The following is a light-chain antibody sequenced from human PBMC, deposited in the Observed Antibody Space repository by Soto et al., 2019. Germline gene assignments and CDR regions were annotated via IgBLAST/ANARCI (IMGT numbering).Light chain of an antibody. V-gene: IGKV3-15*01. Sequence: ETAMTQSPATLSVSPGERATLSCRASQSVSSNLVWYQQKPGQAPRLLIYGASTRATGIPARISGSGSGTEFTLTISSLQSEDFAVYYCQQYNNWPRTFGQGTKVEIK. CDR2: GAS. CDR3: QQYNNWPRT. J-gene: IGKJ1*01. CDR1: QSVSSN.